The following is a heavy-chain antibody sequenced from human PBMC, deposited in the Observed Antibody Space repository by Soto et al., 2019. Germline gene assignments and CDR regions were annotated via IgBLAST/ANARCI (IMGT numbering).Heavy chain of an antibody. Sequence: QVQLVESGGGVVQPGRSLRLSCAASGFTFSSYGMHWVRQAPGKGLVWVAVIWYDGSNKYYADSVKGRFTISRDNSKNTLYLQMNSLRAEDTAVYYCARDSSGPKNYYYYGMDVWGQGTTVTVSS. CDR3: ARDSSGPKNYYYYGMDV. D-gene: IGHD6-19*01. CDR2: IWYDGSNK. J-gene: IGHJ6*02. V-gene: IGHV3-33*01. CDR1: GFTFSSYG.